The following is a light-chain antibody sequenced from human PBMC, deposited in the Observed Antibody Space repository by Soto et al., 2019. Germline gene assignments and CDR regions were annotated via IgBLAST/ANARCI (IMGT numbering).Light chain of an antibody. V-gene: IGKV1-5*01. CDR2: DAS. Sequence: DIQMTQSPSTLSASVGDRVTITCRASQTISGWLAWYQQKPGKAPRLLIYDASTLESGVPSRFSGSESGTEFTLTISSLQPGDSATNYCQQYKSLYSFGQGTKLEIK. CDR1: QTISGW. J-gene: IGKJ2*03. CDR3: QQYKSLYS.